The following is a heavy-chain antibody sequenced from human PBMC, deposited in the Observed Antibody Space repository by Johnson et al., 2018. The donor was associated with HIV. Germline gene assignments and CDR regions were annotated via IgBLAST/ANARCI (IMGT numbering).Heavy chain of an antibody. Sequence: VQLVESGGGLVQPGGSLRLSCAASGFTVSSNYMSWVRQAPEMGLVWVSIVYRGGNTYYADSVRGRFTISRDNSKKTLYLQMNSLRAEDTAVYYCAREESIVVAIAIQAFDIWGQGTMVTVSS. D-gene: IGHD2-21*01. V-gene: IGHV3-66*02. J-gene: IGHJ3*02. CDR1: GFTVSSNY. CDR2: VYRGGNT. CDR3: AREESIVVAIAIQAFDI.